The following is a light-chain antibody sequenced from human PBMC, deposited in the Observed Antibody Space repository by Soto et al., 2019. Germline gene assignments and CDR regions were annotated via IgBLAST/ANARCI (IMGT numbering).Light chain of an antibody. CDR2: GAS. V-gene: IGKV3-15*01. J-gene: IGKJ4*01. CDR3: QQYNNWLLT. Sequence: EIVMTQSPATLSLSPGARAPLSCRASQSFRGLLAWYQQKPGQAPRLLIYGASTRATGIPARFSGSGSGTEFTLTISSLQSEDFAVYYCQQYNNWLLTFGGGTKVDIK. CDR1: QSFRGL.